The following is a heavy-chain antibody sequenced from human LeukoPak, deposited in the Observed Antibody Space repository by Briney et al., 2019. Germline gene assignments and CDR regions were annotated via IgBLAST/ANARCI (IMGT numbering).Heavy chain of an antibody. CDR3: ARGTGDY. V-gene: IGHV3-48*01. J-gene: IGHJ4*02. CDR1: GFNFSGFA. CDR2: ITTRSTTT. Sequence: PGGSLRLSCAASGFNFSGFAMNWARQAPGKGLEWVAYITTRSTTTLYADSVKGRSTVSRDNAKNSLYLQLSSLRAEDTAVYYCARGTGDYWGQGTLVAVSS.